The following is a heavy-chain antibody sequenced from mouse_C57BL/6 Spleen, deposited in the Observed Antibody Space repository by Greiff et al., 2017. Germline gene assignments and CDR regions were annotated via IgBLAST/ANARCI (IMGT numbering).Heavy chain of an antibody. Sequence: DVKLQESGPGLVKPSQSLSLTCSVTGYSITSGYYWNWIRQFPGNKLEWMGYISYDGSNNYNPSLKNRISITRDPSKNQFFLKLNSVTTEDTATYYCASGAGDYDPFAYWGQGTLVTVSA. CDR1: GYSITSGYY. CDR2: ISYDGSN. CDR3: ASGAGDYDPFAY. D-gene: IGHD2-4*01. V-gene: IGHV3-6*01. J-gene: IGHJ3*01.